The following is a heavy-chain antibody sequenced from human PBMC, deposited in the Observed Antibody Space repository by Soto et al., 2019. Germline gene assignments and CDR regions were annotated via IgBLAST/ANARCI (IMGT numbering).Heavy chain of an antibody. CDR3: ARQIYDSDTGPNFQYYFDS. D-gene: IGHD3-22*01. CDR1: GYSFAGYW. CDR2: IDLSDSQT. J-gene: IGHJ4*02. Sequence: PGVSLKISCKGSGYSFAGYWITWVRQKPGKGLEWMGRIDLSDSQTYYSPSFRGHVTISVTKSITTVFLQWSSLRASDTAMYYCARQIYDSDTGPNFQYYFDSWGQGTPVTVSS. V-gene: IGHV5-10-1*01.